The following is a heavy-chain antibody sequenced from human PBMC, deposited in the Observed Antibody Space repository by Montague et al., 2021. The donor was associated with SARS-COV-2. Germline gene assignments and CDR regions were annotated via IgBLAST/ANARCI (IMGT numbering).Heavy chain of an antibody. D-gene: IGHD3-10*01. CDR2: IYWNDDK. CDR3: AHSPISLVRGIIPNWFDS. Sequence: PALVKPTQTLTLTCAFSGFSLTTSGVGVGWIRQPPGKALEWLALIYWNDDKRYSPSLKSRLTITKDTSKNQVVLIMTNMDPVDTATYYCAHSPISLVRGIIPNWFDSWGQGTLATVSS. J-gene: IGHJ5*01. CDR1: GFSLTTSGVG. V-gene: IGHV2-5*01.